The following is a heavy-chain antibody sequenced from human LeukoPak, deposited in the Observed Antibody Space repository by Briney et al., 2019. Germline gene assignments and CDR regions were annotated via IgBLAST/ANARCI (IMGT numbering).Heavy chain of an antibody. CDR3: AGLVGRYSSGLYYYYFDY. CDR2: INHSGST. J-gene: IGHJ4*02. V-gene: IGHV4-34*01. D-gene: IGHD3-22*01. CDR1: GGSFSGYY. Sequence: SETLSLTCAVYGGSFSGYYWSWIRQPPGKGLEWIGEINHSGSTNYNPSLKSRVTISVDTSKNQFSLKLGSVTAAGTAVYYCAGLVGRYSSGLYYYYFDYWGQGTLVTVSS.